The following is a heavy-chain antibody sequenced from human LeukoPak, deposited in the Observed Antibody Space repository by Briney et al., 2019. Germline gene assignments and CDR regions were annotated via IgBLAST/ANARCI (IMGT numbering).Heavy chain of an antibody. CDR1: GFTVSSNY. Sequence: PGGSLRLSCAASGFTVSSNYMSWVRQAPGKGLEWVSVIYSGGSTYYADSVKGRFTISRDNSKNTLYLQMNSLRAEDTAVYYCARVGYYDFWSGYLPGYFDYWGQGTLVTVSS. D-gene: IGHD3-3*01. V-gene: IGHV3-66*02. CDR2: IYSGGST. CDR3: ARVGYYDFWSGYLPGYFDY. J-gene: IGHJ4*02.